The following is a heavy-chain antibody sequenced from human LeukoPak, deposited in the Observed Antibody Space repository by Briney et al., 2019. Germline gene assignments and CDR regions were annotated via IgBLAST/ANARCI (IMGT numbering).Heavy chain of an antibody. CDR3: ARDYCSSTSCYGWSGREAFDI. CDR2: IYTSGST. D-gene: IGHD2-2*01. Sequence: SETLSLTCTVSGGSISSYYWSWIRQPAGKGLEWIGRIYTSGSTNYNPSLKRRVTMSVDTSKNQFSLKLSSVTAADTAVYYCARDYCSSTSCYGWSGREAFDIWGQGTMVTVSS. CDR1: GGSISSYY. V-gene: IGHV4-4*07. J-gene: IGHJ3*02.